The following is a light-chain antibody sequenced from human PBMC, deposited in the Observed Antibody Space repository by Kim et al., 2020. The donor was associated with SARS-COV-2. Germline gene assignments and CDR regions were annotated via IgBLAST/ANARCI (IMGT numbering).Light chain of an antibody. CDR2: EDN. CDR3: QSYDSSNWV. J-gene: IGLJ3*02. V-gene: IGLV6-57*03. CDR1: SGSIASNY. Sequence: GKTVTISCPHSSGSIASNYVQWYQQRPGSAPTTVIYEDNQRPSGVPDRLSGSIDSSSNSASLTISGLKTEDEADYYCQSYDSSNWVFGGGTQLTVL.